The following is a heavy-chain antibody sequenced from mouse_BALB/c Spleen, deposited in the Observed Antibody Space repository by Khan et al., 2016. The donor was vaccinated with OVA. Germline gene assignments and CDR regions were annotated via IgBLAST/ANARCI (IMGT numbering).Heavy chain of an antibody. Sequence: QVQLQQPGAELAKPGASVKMSCKASGYTFTSYWMHWIKQRPGQGLEWIGYINPTSGYTDYNQKFKDKATLTADKSSSTAYMQLSSLTSDDSAVYYCASDSIAYWGQGTALTVSS. J-gene: IGHJ2*01. CDR1: GYTFTSYW. CDR2: INPTSGYT. CDR3: ASDSIAY. V-gene: IGHV1-7*01.